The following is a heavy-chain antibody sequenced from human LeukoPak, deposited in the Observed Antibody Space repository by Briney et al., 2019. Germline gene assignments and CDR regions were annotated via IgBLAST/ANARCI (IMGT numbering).Heavy chain of an antibody. V-gene: IGHV4-39*01. Sequence: SETPSLTCTVSGGSISSSSYYWGWIRQPPGKGLEWIGSIYYSGSTYYNPSLKSRVTISVDTSKNQFSLKLSSVTAADTAVYYCARGGAAPRTYNWFDPWGQGTLVIVSS. CDR3: ARGGAAPRTYNWFDP. CDR1: GGSISSSSYY. J-gene: IGHJ5*02. CDR2: IYYSGST. D-gene: IGHD6-6*01.